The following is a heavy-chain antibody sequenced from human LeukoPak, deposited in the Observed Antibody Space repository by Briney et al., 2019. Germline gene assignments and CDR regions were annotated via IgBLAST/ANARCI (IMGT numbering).Heavy chain of an antibody. CDR1: GFTFSSYW. V-gene: IGHV3-7*01. J-gene: IGHJ6*03. D-gene: IGHD3-22*01. Sequence: PGGSLRLSCAASGFTFSSYWMGWVRQAPGKGLEWVANIKQDGSEKYYVDSVKGRFTISRDNAKNSLYLQMNSLRAEDTAVYYCARDDSSGWGYYYYYYMDVWGKGTTVTVSS. CDR2: IKQDGSEK. CDR3: ARDDSSGWGYYYYYYMDV.